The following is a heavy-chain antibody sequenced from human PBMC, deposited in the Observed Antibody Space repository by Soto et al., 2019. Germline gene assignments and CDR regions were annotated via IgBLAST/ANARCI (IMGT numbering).Heavy chain of an antibody. Sequence: EVQLVESGGALVQPGGSLRLSCAASGFTFSSYAIHWVRQTPGKGLEYVSAISSNAVSAYYANSVRGRFTISRDNSQNMVYRQMDSLRTEDMAVYYCARKGSATTASNWYFDLWGRGTLVSVSS. J-gene: IGHJ2*01. CDR2: ISSNAVSA. D-gene: IGHD2-15*01. V-gene: IGHV3-64*01. CDR1: GFTFSSYA. CDR3: ARKGSATTASNWYFDL.